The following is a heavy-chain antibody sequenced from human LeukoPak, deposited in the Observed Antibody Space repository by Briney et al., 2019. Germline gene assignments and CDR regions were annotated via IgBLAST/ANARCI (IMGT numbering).Heavy chain of an antibody. CDR1: GFSFSSYA. CDR3: AKDQNYFDY. V-gene: IGHV3-23*01. Sequence: GGSLRLSCAASGFSFSSYAMSWVRQAPGQGLEWVSTISGSGDSTYYADSVKGRFTISRDNPKNTLYLQMNSLRAGDTAVYYCAKDQNYFDYWGQGTLVTVSS. CDR2: ISGSGDST. J-gene: IGHJ4*02.